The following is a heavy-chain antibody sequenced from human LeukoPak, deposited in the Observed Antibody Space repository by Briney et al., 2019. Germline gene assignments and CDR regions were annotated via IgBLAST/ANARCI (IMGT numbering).Heavy chain of an antibody. Sequence: SETLSLTCTVSGGSISSYYWSWIRQPPGKGLEWIGYIYYSGSTNYNPSLKSRVTISVDTSKNQFSLKLSSVTAADTAVYYCASLRCTIFGPAYYGMDVWGQGTTVTVSS. CDR3: ASLRCTIFGPAYYGMDV. CDR2: IYYSGST. J-gene: IGHJ6*02. D-gene: IGHD3-3*01. CDR1: GGSISSYY. V-gene: IGHV4-59*01.